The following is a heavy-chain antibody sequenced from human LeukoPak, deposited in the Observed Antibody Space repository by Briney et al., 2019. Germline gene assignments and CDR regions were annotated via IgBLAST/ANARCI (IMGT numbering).Heavy chain of an antibody. CDR1: GGSISSYY. Sequence: SETLSLTCTVSGGSISSYYWSWIRQPPGKGLEWIGYIYYSGSTNYNPSLKSRVTISVDTSKNQFSLKLSSVTAADTAVYYCARDGSRVYGSGSYYSGYYYYYMDVWGKGTTVTISS. CDR2: IYYSGST. V-gene: IGHV4-59*01. CDR3: ARDGSRVYGSGSYYSGYYYYYMDV. D-gene: IGHD3-10*01. J-gene: IGHJ6*03.